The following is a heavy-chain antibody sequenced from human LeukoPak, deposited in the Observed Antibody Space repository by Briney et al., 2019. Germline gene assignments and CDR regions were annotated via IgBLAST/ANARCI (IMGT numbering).Heavy chain of an antibody. CDR1: GGSISSYY. J-gene: IGHJ6*02. CDR3: ARQNKPARYYYYGMDV. CDR2: IYTSGST. D-gene: IGHD1/OR15-1a*01. Sequence: SETLSLTCTVSGGSISSYYWSWIRQPAGKGLEWIGRIYTSGSTNYNPSLKSRVTMSVDTSKNQFSLKLSSVTAADTAVHYCARQNKPARYYYYGMDVWGQGTTVTVSS. V-gene: IGHV4-4*07.